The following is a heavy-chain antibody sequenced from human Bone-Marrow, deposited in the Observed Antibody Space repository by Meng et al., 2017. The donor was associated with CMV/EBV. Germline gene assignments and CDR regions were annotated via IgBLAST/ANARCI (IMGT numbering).Heavy chain of an antibody. CDR2: IKEDGSEK. CDR1: GFTFSTYW. J-gene: IGHJ4*02. Sequence: GESLKISCAASGFTFSTYWMSWVRQGPGKGLEWVANIKEDGSEKHYVDSVRGRFTISRDNAKNTLYLQMNSLRAEDTAVYYCASQGALYYDFWSGFDYWGQGTLVTVSS. D-gene: IGHD3-3*01. CDR3: ASQGALYYDFWSGFDY. V-gene: IGHV3-7*01.